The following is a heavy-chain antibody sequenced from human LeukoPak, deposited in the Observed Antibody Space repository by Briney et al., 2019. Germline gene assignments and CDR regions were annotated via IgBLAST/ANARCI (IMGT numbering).Heavy chain of an antibody. D-gene: IGHD3-3*01. CDR3: AKDHWNDFWKNDFDC. CDR2: ISGTGGST. Sequence: GGSLRLSCAASGFTFSSYAMNWVRQAPGKGLEWVSVISGTGGSTYSADSVKGRFTISRDNSKNTLYLQMNSLRAEDTAVYYCAKDHWNDFWKNDFDCWSQGTLVTVSS. V-gene: IGHV3-23*01. CDR1: GFTFSSYA. J-gene: IGHJ4*02.